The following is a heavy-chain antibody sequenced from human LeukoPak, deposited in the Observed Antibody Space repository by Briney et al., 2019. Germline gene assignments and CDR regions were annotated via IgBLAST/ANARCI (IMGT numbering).Heavy chain of an antibody. CDR2: IGWSSDYI. CDR1: GFTFGNYA. CDR3: AIVGGAASYFTSYFAH. D-gene: IGHD3-10*01. Sequence: GGSLRLSCTASGFTFGNYARFWVRQGPGKGLEWVSGIGWSSDYIGYADAGKGRFTISRDNAKNSLYLQMNSLRPEDTALYYCAIVGGAASYFTSYFAHGGQGSLVTVPS. J-gene: IGHJ4*02. V-gene: IGHV3-9*01.